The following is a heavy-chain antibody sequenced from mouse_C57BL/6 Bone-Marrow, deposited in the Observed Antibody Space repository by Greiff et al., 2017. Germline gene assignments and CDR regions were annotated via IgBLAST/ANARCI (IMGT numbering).Heavy chain of an antibody. V-gene: IGHV1-69*01. CDR3: AKSVYYGSSYDY. CDR2: IDPSDSYT. D-gene: IGHD1-1*01. Sequence: QVQLKQPGAELVMPGASVKLSCKASGYTFTSYWMHWVKQRPGQGLEWIGEIDPSDSYTNYNQKFKGKSTLTVDKSSSTAYMQLSSLTSADSAVYYCAKSVYYGSSYDYWGQGTTLTVSS. J-gene: IGHJ2*01. CDR1: GYTFTSYW.